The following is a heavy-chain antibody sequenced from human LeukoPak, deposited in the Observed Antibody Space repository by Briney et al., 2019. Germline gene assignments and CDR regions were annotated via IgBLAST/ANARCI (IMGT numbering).Heavy chain of an antibody. Sequence: SETLSLTCTVSGGSISSYYWSWIRQPPGKGLEWIGYIYYSGSTNYNPSLKSRVTISVDTSKNQFSLKLSSVTAADTAVYYCARVESGSYFIGAFDIWGQGTMVTVSS. J-gene: IGHJ3*02. CDR1: GGSISSYY. CDR3: ARVESGSYFIGAFDI. D-gene: IGHD1-26*01. CDR2: IYYSGST. V-gene: IGHV4-59*08.